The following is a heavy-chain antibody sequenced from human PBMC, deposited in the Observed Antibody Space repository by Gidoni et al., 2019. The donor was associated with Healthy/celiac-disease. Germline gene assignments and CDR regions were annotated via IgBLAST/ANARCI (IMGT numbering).Heavy chain of an antibody. CDR3: AKDIGAGQWLVGVFDI. J-gene: IGHJ3*02. CDR2: ISGSGDAT. CDR1: GVTFSSYG. D-gene: IGHD6-19*01. V-gene: IGHV3-23*01. Sequence: EVQLLESGGGLGQPGGSLRLSCAASGVTFSSYGMSWVRQAPGKGLGWVSGISGSGDATYHADSVKGRFTISRDNSKNTLYLQMNSLRAEDTAVYYCAKDIGAGQWLVGVFDIWGQGTRVTVSP.